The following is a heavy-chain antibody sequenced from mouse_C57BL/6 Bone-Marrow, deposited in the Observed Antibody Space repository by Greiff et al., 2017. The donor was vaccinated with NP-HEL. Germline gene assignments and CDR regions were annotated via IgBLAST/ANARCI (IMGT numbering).Heavy chain of an antibody. CDR3: ARTRQLRPGAMDY. J-gene: IGHJ4*01. V-gene: IGHV7-3*01. CDR2: IRNKANGYTT. Sequence: EVKLVESGGGLVQPGGSLSLSCAASGFTFTDYYMSWVRQPPGKALEWLGFIRNKANGYTTEYSASVKGRFTISRDNSQSILYLQMNALRAEDSATYYCARTRQLRPGAMDYWGQGTSVTVSS. D-gene: IGHD3-2*02. CDR1: GFTFTDYY.